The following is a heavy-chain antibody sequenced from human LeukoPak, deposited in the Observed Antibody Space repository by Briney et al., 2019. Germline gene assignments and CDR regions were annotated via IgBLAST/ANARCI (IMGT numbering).Heavy chain of an antibody. CDR2: INPNSGGT. V-gene: IGHV1-2*06. J-gene: IGHJ4*02. CDR3: ARDANYDILTGYYTYFDH. CDR1: GYTFTGYY. Sequence: ASVKVSCKASGYTFTGYYMHWVRQAPGQGLEWMGRINPNSGGTNYAQKFQGRVTMTRDTSISTAYMELSRLRSDDTAVYYCARDANYDILTGYYTYFDHWGQGTLVTVSS. D-gene: IGHD3-9*01.